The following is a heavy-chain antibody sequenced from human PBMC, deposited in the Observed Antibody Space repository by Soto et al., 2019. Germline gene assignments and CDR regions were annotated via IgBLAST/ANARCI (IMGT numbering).Heavy chain of an antibody. CDR1: GLKFSTFG. Sequence: GLQRLSRAASGLKFSTFGIRRIRQAPGKGLEWVSGISGSGGSTYYADSVKGRFTLSRDNSKYTLYLQMNSLRAEDTAVYYCAKEPGYSWLRPLYVYWRQGPLVTVSS. J-gene: IGHJ4*02. D-gene: IGHD1-26*01. CDR3: AKEPGYSWLRPLYVY. CDR2: ISGSGGST. V-gene: IGHV3-23*01.